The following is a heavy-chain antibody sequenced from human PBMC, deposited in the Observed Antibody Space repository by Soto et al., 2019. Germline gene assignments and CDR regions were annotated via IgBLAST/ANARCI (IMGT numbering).Heavy chain of an antibody. CDR2: IIPVFGTA. CDR1: GGPYNSFA. D-gene: IGHD3-10*01. CDR3: ARFLGGAGSYYDGQNYNYYNGMDV. V-gene: IGHV1-69*13. Sequence: SVKVSCKASGGPYNSFAISWVRQAPGQGLEWIGGIIPVFGTATYAQKFKGRVTITAEESTSTAYMELSSLTSEDTAVYYCARFLGGAGSYYDGQNYNYYNGMDVQGQGTTVTVSS. J-gene: IGHJ6*02.